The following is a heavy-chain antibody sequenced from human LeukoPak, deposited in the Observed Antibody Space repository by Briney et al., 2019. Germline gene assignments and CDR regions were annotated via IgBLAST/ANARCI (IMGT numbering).Heavy chain of an antibody. CDR1: GFTFSSYA. D-gene: IGHD3-10*01. Sequence: GGSLRLSCAASGFTFSSYAMHWVRQAPGKGLEWVAVISYDGSNKYYADSVKGRFTISRDNSKNTLYLQMNSLRGEDTAVYYCARIDYYGSGNYPPVGFFDYWGQGTLVTVSS. CDR2: ISYDGSNK. CDR3: ARIDYYGSGNYPPVGFFDY. J-gene: IGHJ4*02. V-gene: IGHV3-30-3*01.